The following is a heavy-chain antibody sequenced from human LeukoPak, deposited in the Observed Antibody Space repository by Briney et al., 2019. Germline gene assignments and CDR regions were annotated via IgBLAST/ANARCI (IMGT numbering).Heavy chain of an antibody. CDR2: ISNTGDST. D-gene: IGHD5-12*01. J-gene: IGHJ4*02. V-gene: IGHV3-23*01. CDR3: AKDNDPRAYSAYDSYDY. CDR1: GFTFTTYA. Sequence: PGGSLRLSCAASGFTFTTYAMSWFRQAPGKGLEWVSAISNTGDSTYHADSVKGRFTISRDNSKNTLFLQMNSLRAEDTAVYYCAKDNDPRAYSAYDSYDYWGQGTLVTVSS.